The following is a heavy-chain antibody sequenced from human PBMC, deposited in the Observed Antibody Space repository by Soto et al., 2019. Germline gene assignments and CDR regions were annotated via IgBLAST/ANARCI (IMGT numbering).Heavy chain of an antibody. J-gene: IGHJ4*02. CDR2: IYYSGNT. CDR3: ARHAQVLPAALRY. V-gene: IGHV4-39*01. CDR1: GGSISSSTYY. Sequence: QLQESGPGLVKPSETLSLTCTVSGGSISSSTYYWGWIRQSPGKGLEWIGTIYYSGNTYYNPSLTSRPTISVDTSTNQFSLKLSSVTAADAAVYSCARHAQVLPAALRYWGQGTLVTVSS. D-gene: IGHD2-2*01.